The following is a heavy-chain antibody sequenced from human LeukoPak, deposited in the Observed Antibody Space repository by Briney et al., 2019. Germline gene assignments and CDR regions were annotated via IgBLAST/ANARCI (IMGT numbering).Heavy chain of an antibody. Sequence: SVKVSCKASGGTFSSYAISWVRQAPGQGLEWMGGIIPIFGTANYAQKFQGRVTITADESTSTAYMELSSLRSEDTAVYYCASRYCSSISCYLPLYYYYGMDVWGQGTTVTVSS. CDR1: GGTFSSYA. CDR2: IIPIFGTA. D-gene: IGHD2-2*01. J-gene: IGHJ6*02. V-gene: IGHV1-69*13. CDR3: ASRYCSSISCYLPLYYYYGMDV.